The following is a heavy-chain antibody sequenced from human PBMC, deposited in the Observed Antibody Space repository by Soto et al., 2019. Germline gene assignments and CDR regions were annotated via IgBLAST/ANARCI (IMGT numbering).Heavy chain of an antibody. CDR3: ARRWGERRVDY. D-gene: IGHD3-10*01. V-gene: IGHV4-4*02. CDR2: IYHSGST. CDR1: GGSISSSNW. J-gene: IGHJ4*02. Sequence: SETLSLTCAVSGGSISSSNWWSWVRQPPGKGLQWIGEIYHSGSTNYIPSLKSRVTISVDKSRNQFSLKLSSVTAADTAVYYCARRWGERRVDYWGQGTLVTVSS.